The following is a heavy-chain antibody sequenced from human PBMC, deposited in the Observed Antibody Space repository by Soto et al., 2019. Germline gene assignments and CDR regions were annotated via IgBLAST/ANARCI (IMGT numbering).Heavy chain of an antibody. CDR1: GFTFSSYG. V-gene: IGHV3-30*18. CDR3: AKSYDSSGYYPKGGYY. J-gene: IGHJ4*02. CDR2: ISYDGSNK. Sequence: GGSLRLSCAASGFTFSSYGMHWVRQAPGKGLEWVAVISYDGSNKYYADSVKGRFTISRDNSKNTLYLQMNSLRAEDTAVYYCAKSYDSSGYYPKGGYYWGQGTLVTVSS. D-gene: IGHD3-22*01.